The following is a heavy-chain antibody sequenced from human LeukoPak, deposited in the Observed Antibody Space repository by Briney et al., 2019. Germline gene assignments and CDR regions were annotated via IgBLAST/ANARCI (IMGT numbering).Heavy chain of an antibody. CDR3: ARVSVPLYEITTFDY. Sequence: ASVKVSCKASGYTFTSSGISWVRQAPGQGLEWMGWISAYNGNTNYAQKLQGRVTMTTDTSTSTAYMELRSLRSDDTAVYYCARVSVPLYEITTFDYWGQGTLVTVSS. J-gene: IGHJ4*02. CDR2: ISAYNGNT. D-gene: IGHD1-1*01. CDR1: GYTFTSSG. V-gene: IGHV1-18*01.